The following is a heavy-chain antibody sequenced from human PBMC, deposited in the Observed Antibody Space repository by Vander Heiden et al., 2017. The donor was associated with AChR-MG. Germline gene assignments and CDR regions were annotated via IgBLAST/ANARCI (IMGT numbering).Heavy chain of an antibody. J-gene: IGHJ4*02. CDR2: IYWDDDK. V-gene: IGHV2-5*02. CDR1: GFPLSTSGVG. CDR3: AHSISSSWSFDY. D-gene: IGHD6-13*01. Sequence: QITLKESGPTLVKPTQTLTLTCTFSGFPLSTSGVGVGWIRPPPGKALESSELIYWDDDKRYNPSLKSRLTITKDTSKNQVVLTMTNMDPVDTATYYCAHSISSSWSFDYWGQGTLVTVSS.